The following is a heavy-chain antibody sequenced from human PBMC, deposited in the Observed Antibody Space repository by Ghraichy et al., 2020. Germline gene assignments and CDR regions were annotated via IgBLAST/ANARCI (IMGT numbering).Heavy chain of an antibody. Sequence: ASVKVSCKASGYSFTAYYIHWFRQAPGQGLEWLGWVSPNSGIIDYAQKFLGRVTLTRDTSISTAYMELRSLTSDDTAIYYCARDLSTSTYDGVDVWGQGTTVTVSS. V-gene: IGHV1-2*02. CDR2: VSPNSGII. J-gene: IGHJ6*02. CDR1: GYSFTAYY. D-gene: IGHD2/OR15-2a*01. CDR3: ARDLSTSTYDGVDV.